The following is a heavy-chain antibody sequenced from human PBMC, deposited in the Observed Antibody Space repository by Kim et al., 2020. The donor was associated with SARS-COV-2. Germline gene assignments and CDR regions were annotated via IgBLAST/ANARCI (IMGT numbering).Heavy chain of an antibody. CDR1: GGSISSYY. CDR2: IYYSGST. J-gene: IGHJ5*02. D-gene: IGHD6-19*01. Sequence: SETLSLTCTVSGGSISSYYWSWIRQPPGKGLEWIGYIYYSGSTNYNPSLKSRVTISVDTSKNQFSLKLSSVTAADTAVYYCARDLIAVAGNWFDPWGQGTLVTVSS. CDR3: ARDLIAVAGNWFDP. V-gene: IGHV4-59*01.